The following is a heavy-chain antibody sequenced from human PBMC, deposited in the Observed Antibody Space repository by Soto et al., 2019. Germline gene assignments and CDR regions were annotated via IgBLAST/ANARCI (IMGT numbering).Heavy chain of an antibody. J-gene: IGHJ4*02. CDR3: AKDSGSSGLWYFDY. CDR1: GFTFDDYA. Sequence: GGSLRLSCAASGFTFDDYAMHWVRQAPGKGLEWVSGISWNSGSIGYVDSVKGRFTISRDNAKNSLYLQMNSLRAEDTALYYCAKDSGSSGLWYFDYWGQGTLVTVSS. V-gene: IGHV3-9*01. CDR2: ISWNSGSI. D-gene: IGHD6-19*01.